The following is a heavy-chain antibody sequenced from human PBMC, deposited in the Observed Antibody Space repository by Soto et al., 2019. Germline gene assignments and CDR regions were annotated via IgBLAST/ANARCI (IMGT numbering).Heavy chain of an antibody. Sequence: PGGSLRLSCQASGFTFRMYEIHWVRMAPGKGLEWVSYISSSGLTTYYADFAEGRFTISRDNAKYSLYLHLNSLRVGDTAVYYCARYGTRGDWWGLGTQVTVSS. V-gene: IGHV3-48*03. J-gene: IGHJ5*01. CDR3: ARYGTRGDW. CDR2: ISSSGLTT. D-gene: IGHD3-10*01. CDR1: GFTFRMYE.